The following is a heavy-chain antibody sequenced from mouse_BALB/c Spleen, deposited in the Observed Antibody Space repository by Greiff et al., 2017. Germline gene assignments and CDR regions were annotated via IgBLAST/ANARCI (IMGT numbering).Heavy chain of an antibody. CDR3: ARLANWVFDY. D-gene: IGHD4-1*01. J-gene: IGHJ2*01. CDR1: GYTFTSYT. V-gene: IGHV1-4*01. CDR2: INPSSGYT. Sequence: QVQLQQSGTVLARPGASVKMSCKASGYTFTSYTMHWVKQRPGQGLEWIGYINPSSGYTNYNQKFKDKATLTADKSSSTAYMQLSSLTSEDSAVYYCARLANWVFDYWGQGTTLTVSS.